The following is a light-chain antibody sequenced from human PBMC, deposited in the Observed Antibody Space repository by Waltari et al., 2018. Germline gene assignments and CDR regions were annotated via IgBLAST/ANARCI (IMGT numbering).Light chain of an antibody. CDR2: KAS. V-gene: IGKV1-5*03. J-gene: IGKJ1*01. CDR3: QQYNSYSET. Sequence: DIQMTQSPSTLSASVGDRVTIPCRASQSINNWLAWYQQKPGKAPKLLIYKASSLESGVPSRFSGSGSGTEFTLTMSSLQPDDFATYYCQQYNSYSETFGQGTKVEIK. CDR1: QSINNW.